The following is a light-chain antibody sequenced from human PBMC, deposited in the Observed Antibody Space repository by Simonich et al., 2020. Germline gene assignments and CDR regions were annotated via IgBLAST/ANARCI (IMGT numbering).Light chain of an antibody. J-gene: IGLJ2*01. V-gene: IGLV2-11*01. CDR3: CSYAGSYPLV. Sequence: QSALTQPRSVSGSPGQSVTISCTGTSSDVGGYNYVSWDQQPPGKAPKLMIYDVSNRPSGVPDRFSGSKSGNTASLTFSGLQAEDEADYYCCSYAGSYPLVFGGGTKLTVL. CDR2: DVS. CDR1: SSDVGGYNY.